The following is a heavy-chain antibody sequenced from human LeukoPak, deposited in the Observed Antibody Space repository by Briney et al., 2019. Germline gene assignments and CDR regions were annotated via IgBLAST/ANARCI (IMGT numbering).Heavy chain of an antibody. CDR1: GSTFSNYA. J-gene: IGHJ6*03. Sequence: PGGSLRLSCAASGSTFSNYAMSWVRQAPGKGLEWVSGINGNGGSTYNADSVKGRFTISRDNSKNTLYLQMNSLRAEDTAIYYCAKNGDRGAYCSGGSCYPYYYYYIDVWGKGTTVTISS. D-gene: IGHD2-15*01. CDR3: AKNGDRGAYCSGGSCYPYYYYYIDV. CDR2: INGNGGST. V-gene: IGHV3-23*01.